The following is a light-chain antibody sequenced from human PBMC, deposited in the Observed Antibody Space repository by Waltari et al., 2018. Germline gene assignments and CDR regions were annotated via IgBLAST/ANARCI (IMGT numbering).Light chain of an antibody. J-gene: IGKJ1*01. V-gene: IGKV3-20*01. CDR2: GAS. Sequence: EIVLTQSPGTLSFSLGERATVSCRASQSVSRALAWYQQKPGQAPRLLIYGASTRATGIPDRFSGIGSGTDFSLTISRLEPDDFAVYYCQHYLRLPVTFGQGTTVEI. CDR1: QSVSRA. CDR3: QHYLRLPVT.